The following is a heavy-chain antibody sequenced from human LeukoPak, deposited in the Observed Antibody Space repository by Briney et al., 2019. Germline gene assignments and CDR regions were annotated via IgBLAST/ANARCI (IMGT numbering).Heavy chain of an antibody. CDR3: ARDWAWGGFDH. CDR2: IYSGGST. Sequence: GGSLRLSCAASGFTVSSNYMSWVRQAPGKGLEWVSVIYSGGSTYYADSVKGRFTVSRDNAENTLYLQMSSLRAEDTAVYYCARDWAWGGFDHWGQGALVTVSS. CDR1: GFTVSSNY. V-gene: IGHV3-53*01. J-gene: IGHJ4*02. D-gene: IGHD3-16*01.